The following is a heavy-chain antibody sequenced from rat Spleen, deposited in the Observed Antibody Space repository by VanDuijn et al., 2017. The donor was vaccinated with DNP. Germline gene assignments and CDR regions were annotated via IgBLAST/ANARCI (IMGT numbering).Heavy chain of an antibody. CDR3: ATSPGPNWFAY. CDR2: ITSGSGST. V-gene: IGHV5-31*01. Sequence: EVQLVESGGSLVQPGRSLKVSCVASGFTFNYYWMAWVRQVPGKGLEWIASITSGSGSTSYLDSVKGRFTISRDNANRTLYLQMDSLRSEDTATYYCATSPGPNWFAYWGQGTLVTVSS. CDR1: GFTFNYYW. D-gene: IGHD1-4*01. J-gene: IGHJ3*01.